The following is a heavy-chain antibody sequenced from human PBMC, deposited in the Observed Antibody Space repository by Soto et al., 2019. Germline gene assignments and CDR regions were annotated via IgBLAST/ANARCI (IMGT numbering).Heavy chain of an antibody. Sequence: SETLSLTCAVYGGSFSGYYWSWIRQPPGKGLEWIGEINHSGSTNYNPSLKSRVTISVDTSKNQFSLKLSSVTAADTAVYYCKGEGPPRENAAGNNWFDPWGQGTLVTVSS. CDR1: GGSFSGYY. J-gene: IGHJ5*02. D-gene: IGHD6-13*01. V-gene: IGHV4-34*01. CDR2: INHSGST. CDR3: KGEGPPRENAAGNNWFDP.